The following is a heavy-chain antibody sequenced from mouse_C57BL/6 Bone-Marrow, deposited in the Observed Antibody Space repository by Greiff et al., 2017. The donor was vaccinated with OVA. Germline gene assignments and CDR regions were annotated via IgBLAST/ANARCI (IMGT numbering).Heavy chain of an antibody. V-gene: IGHV1-5*01. CDR2: IYPGNSDT. D-gene: IGHD1-1*01. CDR1: GYTFTSYW. J-gene: IGHJ1*03. Sequence: EVQLQQPGAELVKPGASVKLSCKASGYTFTSYWMHWVKQRPGQGLEWIGAIYPGNSDTSYNQKFKGKAKLTAVTSASTAYMELSSLTNEDSAVYYCTRYYYGSSYRYFDVWGTGTTVTVSA. CDR3: TRYYYGSSYRYFDV.